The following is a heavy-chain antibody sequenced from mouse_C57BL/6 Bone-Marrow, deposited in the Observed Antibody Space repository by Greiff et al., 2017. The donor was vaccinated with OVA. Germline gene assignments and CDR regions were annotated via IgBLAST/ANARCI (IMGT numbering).Heavy chain of an antibody. CDR3: ARDRGTGCFDY. CDR1: GFTFSSYA. CDR2: ISDGGSYT. D-gene: IGHD4-1*01. Sequence: EVMLVESGGGLVKPGGSLKLSCAASGFTFSSYAMSWVRQTPEKRLEWVATISDGGSYTYYPDNVKGRFTISRDNAKNNLYLQMSHLKSEDTAMYYCARDRGTGCFDYWGQGTTLTVSS. J-gene: IGHJ2*01. V-gene: IGHV5-4*01.